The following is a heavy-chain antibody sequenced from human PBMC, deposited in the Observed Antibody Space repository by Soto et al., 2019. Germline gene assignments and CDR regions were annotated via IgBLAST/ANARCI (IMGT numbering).Heavy chain of an antibody. V-gene: IGHV1-69*13. D-gene: IGHD6-13*01. CDR1: GGTFSSYA. CDR3: AGIAQSALVDGFDI. CDR2: IIPIFGTA. J-gene: IGHJ3*02. Sequence: GASVKVSCKASGGTFSSYAISWVRQAPGQGLEWMGGIIPIFGTANYAQKFQGRVTITADESTSTAYMELSSLRSEDTAVYYCAGIAQSALVDGFDIWGQGTIVTVSS.